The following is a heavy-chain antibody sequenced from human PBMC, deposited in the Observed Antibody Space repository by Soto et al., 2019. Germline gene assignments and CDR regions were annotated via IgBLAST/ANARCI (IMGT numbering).Heavy chain of an antibody. CDR1: GGSFSGYY. V-gene: IGHV4-34*01. Sequence: QVQLQQWGAGLLKPSETLSLTCAVYGGSFSGYYWTWIRQPPGTGLEWIGEINHSGSTNYNPSLTSRVTISADTSKNQFSLKLTSVTAADTAVYYCARDKIPGLFAYWGQGTLVTVSS. CDR3: ARDKIPGLFAY. CDR2: INHSGST. D-gene: IGHD2-21*01. J-gene: IGHJ4*02.